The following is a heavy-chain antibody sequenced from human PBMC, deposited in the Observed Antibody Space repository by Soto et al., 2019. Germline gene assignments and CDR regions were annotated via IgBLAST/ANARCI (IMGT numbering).Heavy chain of an antibody. D-gene: IGHD1-1*01. CDR1: GGSFSGYF. V-gene: IGHV4-34*01. CDR2: SNHSGST. CDR3: ARRRDGNNRQHKNYFDY. J-gene: IGHJ4*02. Sequence: ETLSLTCAVFGGSFSGYFWSWIRQPPGKGLEWIGESNHSGSTNYNPSLKSRVTISMDTSKNQFSLKLSSVTAADTAVYYCARRRDGNNRQHKNYFDYWGQGTLVTVSS.